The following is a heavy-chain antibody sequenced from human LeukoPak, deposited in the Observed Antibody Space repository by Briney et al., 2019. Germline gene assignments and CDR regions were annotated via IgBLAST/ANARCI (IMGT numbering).Heavy chain of an antibody. J-gene: IGHJ4*02. V-gene: IGHV3-48*03. D-gene: IGHD6-19*01. Sequence: GGSLRLSCAASGFTFSSYEMNWVRQAPGKGLEWVSYISSSGSTIYYADSAKGRFTISRDNAKNSLYLQMNSLRAEDTAVYYCASSSGWYRGYYFDYWGQGTLVTVSS. CDR1: GFTFSSYE. CDR2: ISSSGSTI. CDR3: ASSSGWYRGYYFDY.